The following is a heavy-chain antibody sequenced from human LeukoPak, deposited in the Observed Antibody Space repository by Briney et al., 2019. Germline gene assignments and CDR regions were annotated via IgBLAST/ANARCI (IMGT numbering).Heavy chain of an antibody. CDR1: GYTLTELS. V-gene: IGHV1-24*01. D-gene: IGHD3-3*01. Sequence: ASVKVSCKVSGYTLTELSMHWVRQAPGKGLEWMGGFDPEDGETIYAQKFQGRVTMTEDTSTDTAYMELSSLRSGDTAVYYCATYDFWSGYYIFDYWGQGTLVTVSS. CDR2: FDPEDGET. CDR3: ATYDFWSGYYIFDY. J-gene: IGHJ4*02.